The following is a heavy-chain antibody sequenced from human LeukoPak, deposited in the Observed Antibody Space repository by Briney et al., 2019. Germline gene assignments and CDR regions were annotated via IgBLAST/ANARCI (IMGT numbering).Heavy chain of an antibody. CDR2: LDPEDGET. Sequence: GASVKVSCKVSGYTLTELSMHWVRQAPGKGLEWMGGLDPEDGETIYAQNFQGRVTMTEDTSTDTAYMELSNLRSEDTAVYYCAGGSSGWYAAYLDYWGQGTLVTVSS. J-gene: IGHJ4*02. CDR1: GYTLTELS. CDR3: AGGSSGWYAAYLDY. V-gene: IGHV1-24*01. D-gene: IGHD6-19*01.